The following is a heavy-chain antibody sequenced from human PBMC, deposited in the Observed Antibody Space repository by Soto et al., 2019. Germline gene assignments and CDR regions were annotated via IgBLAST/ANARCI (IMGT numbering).Heavy chain of an antibody. CDR1: GFTVSDYY. J-gene: IGHJ4*02. CDR2: SSNSGTYT. CDR3: ARSGYNYNVLDY. Sequence: PGGSLRLSCAASGFTVSDYYMRWIRQAPGKGLEWLSYSSNSGTYTRYADSVKGRFSISRDNAKNSLYLQINSLRGEDTATYYCARSGYNYNVLDYWGQGTPVTVSS. D-gene: IGHD3-10*02. V-gene: IGHV3-11*06.